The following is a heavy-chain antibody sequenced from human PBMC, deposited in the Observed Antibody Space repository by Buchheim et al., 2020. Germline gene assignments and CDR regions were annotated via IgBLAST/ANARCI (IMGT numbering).Heavy chain of an antibody. CDR1: GFTFSSYS. CDR2: ISSSSSTI. J-gene: IGHJ5*02. CDR3: ARDGRTVAGIFWFDP. Sequence: EVQLVESGGGLVQPGGSLRLSCAASGFTFSSYSMNWVRQAPGKGLEWVSYISSSSSTIYYADSVMGRFTISRDNAKNSLYLQMNSLRAEDTAVYYCARDGRTVAGIFWFDPWGQGTL. D-gene: IGHD6-19*01. V-gene: IGHV3-48*01.